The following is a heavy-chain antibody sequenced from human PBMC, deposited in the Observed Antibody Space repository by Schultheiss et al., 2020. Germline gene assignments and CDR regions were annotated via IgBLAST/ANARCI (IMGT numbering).Heavy chain of an antibody. CDR2: IYYSGST. V-gene: IGHV4-39*01. CDR1: GGSISSGNYY. J-gene: IGHJ5*02. Sequence: SQTLSLTCTVSGGSISSGNYYWGWIRQPPGKGLEWIGSIYYSGSTYYNPSLKSRVTISVDTSKNQFSLKLSSVTAADTAVYYCARQSAVAGNWFDPWGQGTLVTVSS. D-gene: IGHD6-19*01. CDR3: ARQSAVAGNWFDP.